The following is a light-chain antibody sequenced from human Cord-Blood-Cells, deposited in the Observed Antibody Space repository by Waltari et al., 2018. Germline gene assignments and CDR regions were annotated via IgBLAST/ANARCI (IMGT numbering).Light chain of an antibody. CDR3: AAWDDSLSGRV. Sequence: QSVLTQPPSASGTPGQRVTISCSGSSSNIGSNYVYWYQQLPGTAPNLLIYRNNQRPSGVPDRFSGSKAGTSASLAISGLRSEGEAVYYCAAWDDSLSGRVFGGGTKLTVL. V-gene: IGLV1-47*01. J-gene: IGLJ3*02. CDR2: RNN. CDR1: SSNIGSNY.